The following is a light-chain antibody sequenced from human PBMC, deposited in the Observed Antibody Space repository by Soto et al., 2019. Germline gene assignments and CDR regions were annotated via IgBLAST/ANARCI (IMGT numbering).Light chain of an antibody. CDR2: DAS. CDR1: QSITTF. Sequence: DIQMTQSPSTLSAPIGDRVTITCRASQSITTFLAWYQQKPGKAPQILIYDASKVEPGVPSKLSGGGSGTEFTLTISSLQPDDFATYYCQQYSTYPLTFGGGTKVDIK. CDR3: QQYSTYPLT. V-gene: IGKV1-5*01. J-gene: IGKJ4*01.